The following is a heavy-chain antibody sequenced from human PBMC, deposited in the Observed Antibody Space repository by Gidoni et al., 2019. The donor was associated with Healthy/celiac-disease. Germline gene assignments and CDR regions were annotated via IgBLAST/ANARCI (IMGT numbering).Heavy chain of an antibody. V-gene: IGHV4-39*01. D-gene: IGHD3-3*01. CDR2: ICYSGST. J-gene: IGHJ4*02. CDR3: ARRTYYDFWSGYYSRVGYFDY. CDR1: GGSISISSYS. Sequence: QLQLQESGPGLVKPSETLSLTCTVSGGSISISSYSWGWIRQPPGKGLEWIGSICYSGSTYYNPSRKSRVTISVDTSKNQFYLKLSSVTAADTAVYYCARRTYYDFWSGYYSRVGYFDYWGQGTLVTVSS.